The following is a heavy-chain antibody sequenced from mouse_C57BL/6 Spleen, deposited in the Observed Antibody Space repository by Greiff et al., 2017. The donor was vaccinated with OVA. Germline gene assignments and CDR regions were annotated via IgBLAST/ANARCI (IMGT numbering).Heavy chain of an antibody. Sequence: VQLQQSVAELVRPGASVKLSCTASGFTIKNTYMHWVKQRPEQGLEWIGRIDPANGNTKYAPKFQGKATITADPSSNTAYLQLSSRTSEDAAIYYCAGDSSGSPDYWGQGTTLTVSS. D-gene: IGHD3-2*02. CDR3: AGDSSGSPDY. CDR1: GFTIKNTY. CDR2: IDPANGNT. J-gene: IGHJ2*01. V-gene: IGHV14-3*01.